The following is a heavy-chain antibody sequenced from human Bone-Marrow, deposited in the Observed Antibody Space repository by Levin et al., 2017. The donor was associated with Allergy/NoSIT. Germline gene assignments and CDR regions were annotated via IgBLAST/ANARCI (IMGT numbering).Heavy chain of an antibody. CDR1: GFTFSSYD. CDR3: AKDNGGQYDRSGYHFGSAFEI. J-gene: IGHJ3*02. V-gene: IGHV3-30*18. CDR2: ISYDGNKK. D-gene: IGHD3-22*01. Sequence: PGGSLRLSCAASGFTFSSYDMQWVRQAPGKGLEWVAFISYDGNKKNYAESVKGRFTISRDNSKNTLYLQMNSLRAEDTAVYYCAKDNGGQYDRSGYHFGSAFEIWGQGTMVTVSS.